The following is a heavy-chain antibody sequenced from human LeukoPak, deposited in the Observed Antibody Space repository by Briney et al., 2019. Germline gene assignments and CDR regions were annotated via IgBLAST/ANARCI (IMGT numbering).Heavy chain of an antibody. CDR3: ANGYSYGTAFDY. D-gene: IGHD5-18*01. CDR2: ISSSSSYI. CDR1: GFTFSSYS. Sequence: PGGSLRLSCAASGFTFSSYSMNWVRQAPGKGLEWVSSISSSSSYIYYADSVKGRFTISRDNAKNSLYLQMNSLRAEDTAVYYCANGYSYGTAFDYWGQGTLVTVSS. J-gene: IGHJ4*02. V-gene: IGHV3-21*01.